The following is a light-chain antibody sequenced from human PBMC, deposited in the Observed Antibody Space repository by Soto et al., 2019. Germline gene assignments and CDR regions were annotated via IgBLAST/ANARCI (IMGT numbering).Light chain of an antibody. Sequence: EVVLTQSPDTLSLSPGDRAALSCRASQSLRSYLAWYQQKPGQAPRLLIYGASTRLTGIPDRFIGSGSGTDFTLTISRLEPEDFAVYYCQQYDSSPRTFGQGTKVEIK. CDR1: QSLRSY. CDR3: QQYDSSPRT. J-gene: IGKJ1*01. CDR2: GAS. V-gene: IGKV3-20*01.